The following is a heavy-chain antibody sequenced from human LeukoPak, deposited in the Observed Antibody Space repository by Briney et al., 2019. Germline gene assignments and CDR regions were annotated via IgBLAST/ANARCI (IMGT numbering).Heavy chain of an antibody. CDR2: ISGSGGST. CDR1: GFTFSSYA. J-gene: IGHJ4*02. Sequence: GGSLRLSCAASGFTFSSYAMSWVRQAPGKGLEWVSAISGSGGSTYYADSVKGRFTISRDNSKNTLYLQMNSLRAEDTAVYYCAKLSAAAGTAGYFDYWGQGTLVTVSS. CDR3: AKLSAAAGTAGYFDY. V-gene: IGHV3-23*01. D-gene: IGHD6-13*01.